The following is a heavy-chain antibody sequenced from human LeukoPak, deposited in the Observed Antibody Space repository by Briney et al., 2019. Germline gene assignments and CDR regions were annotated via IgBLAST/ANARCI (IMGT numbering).Heavy chain of an antibody. CDR2: MSYSGST. J-gene: IGHJ3*01. D-gene: IGHD3-10*02. CDR1: GGSITSYY. Sequence: ASETLSLTCTVSGGSITSYYWSWIRQSPGKGLEWIGYMSYSGSTNYNTHFKSRVTVSVDTSTSQFSLRLKSVTAEDTAVYYCARLETYMFMAFDLWGLGTMVTVSS. CDR3: ARLETYMFMAFDL. V-gene: IGHV4-59*12.